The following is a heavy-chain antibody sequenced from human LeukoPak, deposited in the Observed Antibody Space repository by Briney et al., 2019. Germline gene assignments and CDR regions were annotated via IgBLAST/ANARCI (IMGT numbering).Heavy chain of an antibody. J-gene: IGHJ4*02. CDR3: SVSLNS. CDR1: GFTFSSQW. Sequence: GGSLRLSCAASGFTFSSQWVDWVRQAPGKGLEWVANINQDGSEKYYVDSVKGRFTISRDNAKNSVFLQMDSLRVEDTAVYYCSVSLNSWGQGTLVTVSS. V-gene: IGHV3-7*01. D-gene: IGHD1-26*01. CDR2: INQDGSEK.